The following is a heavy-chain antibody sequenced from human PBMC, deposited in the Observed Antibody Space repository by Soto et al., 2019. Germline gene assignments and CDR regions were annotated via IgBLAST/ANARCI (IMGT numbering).Heavy chain of an antibody. CDR2: IYYSGST. CDR3: ARGFVTVTTIYGDAFDI. V-gene: IGHV4-31*03. D-gene: IGHD4-17*01. CDR1: GGSISSGGYY. Sequence: QVQLQESGPGLVKPSQTLSLTCSVSGGSISSGGYYWSWIRQHPGKGLEWIGYIYYSGSTYYNPSLNRRVTISVDTSKNQFSLKLSSVTAADTAVYYCARGFVTVTTIYGDAFDIWGQGTMVTVSS. J-gene: IGHJ3*02.